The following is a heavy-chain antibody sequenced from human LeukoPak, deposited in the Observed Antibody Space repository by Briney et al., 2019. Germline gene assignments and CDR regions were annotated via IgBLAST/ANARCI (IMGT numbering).Heavy chain of an antibody. CDR2: IKYDGDEE. V-gene: IGHV3-7*01. CDR3: KSGGAAPGSFDN. Sequence: GGSLRLSCAASGFTFSDYWMRWMRQAPGQGLEWVANIKYDGDEEYYVDSVKGRFTISRDNAKNSVYLQLNSLRVEDTAVYYCKSGGAAPGSFDNWGQGTLVTVSP. J-gene: IGHJ4*02. CDR1: GFTFSDYW. D-gene: IGHD1-1*01.